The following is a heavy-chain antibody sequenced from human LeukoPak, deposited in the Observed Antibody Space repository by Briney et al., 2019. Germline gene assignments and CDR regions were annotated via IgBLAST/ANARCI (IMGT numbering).Heavy chain of an antibody. CDR1: GGSISSYY. D-gene: IGHD3-16*02. CDR2: IYYSGST. Sequence: SETLSLTCTVSGGSISSYYWSWIRQPPGKGLEWIGYIYYSGSTNYNPSLKSRVTISVDTSKNQFSLKLSSVTAADTAVYYCARHLTSFGGVIVYLGTFDIWGQGTVVTVSS. J-gene: IGHJ3*02. V-gene: IGHV4-59*01. CDR3: ARHLTSFGGVIVYLGTFDI.